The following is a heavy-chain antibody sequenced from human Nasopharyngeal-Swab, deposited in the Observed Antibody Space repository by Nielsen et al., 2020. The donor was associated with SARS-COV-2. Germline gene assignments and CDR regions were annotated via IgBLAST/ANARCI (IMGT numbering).Heavy chain of an antibody. CDR2: IIHIFGTA. Sequence: SLKVSCKASGYTFTSYDINWVRQATGQGLEWMGGIIHIFGTANYAQKFQGRVTITADESTSTAYMELSSLRSEDTAVYYCARGSEGANYYVMDVWGQGTTVTVSS. D-gene: IGHD1-26*01. V-gene: IGHV1-69*13. J-gene: IGHJ6*02. CDR1: GYTFTSYD. CDR3: ARGSEGANYYVMDV.